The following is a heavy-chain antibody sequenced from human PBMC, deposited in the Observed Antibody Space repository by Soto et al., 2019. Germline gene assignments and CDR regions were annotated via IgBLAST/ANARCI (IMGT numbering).Heavy chain of an antibody. V-gene: IGHV3-7*01. D-gene: IGHD2-21*02. Sequence: EVQLVESGGGLVQPGGSLRLSCAVSGFTFGSYWMNWVRLIPGKGLEWVAYIKPDGSATYYVDSVKGRFTISRDNAKMSLYLQMNSLRFEDTSVYYCARAGYCGPGCYYYFDYWGQGTLVTVSS. CDR1: GFTFGSYW. J-gene: IGHJ4*02. CDR3: ARAGYCGPGCYYYFDY. CDR2: IKPDGSAT.